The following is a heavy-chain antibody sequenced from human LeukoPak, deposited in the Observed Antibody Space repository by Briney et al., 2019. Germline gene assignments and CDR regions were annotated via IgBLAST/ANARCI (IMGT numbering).Heavy chain of an antibody. Sequence: GRSLRLSCAASGFTFDDYAMHWVRQAPGKGLEWVSGISWNSGSIGYADSVKGRFTISRDNAKNSLYLQMNSLRAEDTALYYCAKSPHSASPFDYWGQGTLGTVSS. V-gene: IGHV3-9*01. J-gene: IGHJ4*02. D-gene: IGHD2-15*01. CDR2: ISWNSGSI. CDR3: AKSPHSASPFDY. CDR1: GFTFDDYA.